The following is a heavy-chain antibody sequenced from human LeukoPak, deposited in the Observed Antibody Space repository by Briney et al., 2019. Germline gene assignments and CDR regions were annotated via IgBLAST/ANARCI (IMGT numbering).Heavy chain of an antibody. J-gene: IGHJ3*02. CDR2: ISSSSSYI. Sequence: PGGSLRLSCAASGFTFSSYSMNWVRQAPGKGLEWVSSISSSSSYIYYADSVKGRFTISRDNAKNSLYLQMNSLRAEDTAVYYCARSLYGVNYGDAFGIWGQGTMVTVSS. D-gene: IGHD4-23*01. CDR3: ARSLYGVNYGDAFGI. V-gene: IGHV3-21*01. CDR1: GFTFSSYS.